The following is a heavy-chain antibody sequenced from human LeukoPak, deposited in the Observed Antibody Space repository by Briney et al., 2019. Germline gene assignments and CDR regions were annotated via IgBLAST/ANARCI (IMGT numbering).Heavy chain of an antibody. CDR3: AKDLGISW. CDR2: ISYDGSNK. J-gene: IGHJ4*02. CDR1: GFTFSSYG. D-gene: IGHD2-21*01. Sequence: GGSLRLSCAASGFTFSSYGMHWVRQAPGKGLEWVAVISYDGSNKYYADSVKGRFTISRDNSKNTLYLQMSSLRAEDTAVYYCAKDLGISWWGQGTLVTVSS. V-gene: IGHV3-30*18.